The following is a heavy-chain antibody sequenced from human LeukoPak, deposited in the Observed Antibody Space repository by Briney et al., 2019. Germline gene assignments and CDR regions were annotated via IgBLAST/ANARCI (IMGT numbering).Heavy chain of an antibody. CDR2: MNPNSGNT. J-gene: IGHJ6*03. CDR1: GGTFSSYA. Sequence: ASVKVSCKASGGTFSSYAISWVRQATGQGLEWMGWMNPNSGNTGYAQKFQGRVTMTRNTSISTAYMELSSLRSEDTAVYYCARGLGYSSSLGYYYYYYYMDVWGKGTTVTISS. V-gene: IGHV1-8*02. CDR3: ARGLGYSSSLGYYYYYYYMDV. D-gene: IGHD6-13*01.